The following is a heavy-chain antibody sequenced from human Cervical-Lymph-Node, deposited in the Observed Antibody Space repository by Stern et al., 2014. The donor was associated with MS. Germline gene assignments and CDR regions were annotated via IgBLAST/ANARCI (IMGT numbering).Heavy chain of an antibody. V-gene: IGHV1-46*01. D-gene: IGHD6-25*01. CDR2: INPSGGSA. CDR3: AGGHTFDY. Sequence: MQLVESGAAVKKPGASVKVSCKTSGYTFTRDYMHWVRHAPGQGLEWMGIINPSGGSASYAQKFQGRVTMTRDTSTSTLYMELTSLTSDDTAVYYCAGGHTFDYWGQGTLVTVSS. CDR1: GYTFTRDY. J-gene: IGHJ4*02.